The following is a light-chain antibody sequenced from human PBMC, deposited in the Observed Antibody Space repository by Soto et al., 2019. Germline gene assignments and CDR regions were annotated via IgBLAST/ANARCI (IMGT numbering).Light chain of an antibody. Sequence: QSALTQPPSASGSPGQSVTISCTGTSSDVGGYNYVSWYQQHPGKAPKLMIYEVSKRPSGVPDRFSGSKSGNTASLTVSGLQAEEEADYYCSAYAGSNNVVFGVGTTLTVL. CDR2: EVS. CDR1: SSDVGGYNY. J-gene: IGLJ2*01. CDR3: SAYAGSNNVV. V-gene: IGLV2-8*01.